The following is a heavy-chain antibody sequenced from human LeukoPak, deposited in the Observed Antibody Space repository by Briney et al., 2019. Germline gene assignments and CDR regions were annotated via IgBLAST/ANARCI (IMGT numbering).Heavy chain of an antibody. V-gene: IGHV4-59*01. CDR3: ARGFFAGLDY. J-gene: IGHJ4*02. CDR1: GVSISSYY. Sequence: SETLSLTCTVSGVSISSYYWSWIRQPPGKGLEWIGYIYYSGSTNYNPSLKSRVTISVDTSKNQFSLKLSSVTAADTAVYYCARGFFAGLDYWGQGTLVTVSS. D-gene: IGHD3-3*01. CDR2: IYYSGST.